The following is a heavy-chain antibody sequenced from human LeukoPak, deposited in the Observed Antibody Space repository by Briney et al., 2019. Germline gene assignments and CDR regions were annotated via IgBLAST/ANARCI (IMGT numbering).Heavy chain of an antibody. J-gene: IGHJ4*02. CDR1: GGSFSGYH. D-gene: IGHD4-17*01. V-gene: IGHV4-34*01. CDR2: INHSGST. CDR3: ARLSPIFLTTVTGIDY. Sequence: SETLSLTCAVYGGSFSGYHWSWIRQPPGKGLEWIGEINHSGSTNYNPSLKSRVTISVDTSKNQFSLKLSSVTAADTAVYYCARLSPIFLTTVTGIDYWGQGTLVTVSS.